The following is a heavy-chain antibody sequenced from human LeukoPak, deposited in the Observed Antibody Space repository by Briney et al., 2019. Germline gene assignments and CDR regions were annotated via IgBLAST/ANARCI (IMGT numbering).Heavy chain of an antibody. D-gene: IGHD1-26*01. CDR1: GGSISSSSYY. Sequence: PSETLSLTCTVSGGSISSSSYYWGWIRQPPGKGLEWIGSIYYSGSTYYNPSLKSRVTISVDTSKNQFSLKLSSVTAADTAVYYCARGGELLWAFDYWGQGTLVTVSS. V-gene: IGHV4-39*07. J-gene: IGHJ4*02. CDR3: ARGGELLWAFDY. CDR2: IYYSGST.